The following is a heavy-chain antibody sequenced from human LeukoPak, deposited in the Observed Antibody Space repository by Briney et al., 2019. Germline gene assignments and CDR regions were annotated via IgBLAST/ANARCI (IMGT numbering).Heavy chain of an antibody. V-gene: IGHV4-30-4*08. CDR2: IYYGGST. J-gene: IGHJ4*02. CDR1: RVSISNGDSY. D-gene: IGHD2-15*01. Sequence: PSETLSLTCAVSRVSISNGDSYWTWIRQPPGKGLEWIGYIYYGGSTYYNPSLKSRLRMSVDTSKNQFSLKLSSVTAADTAVYYCARGRDMSAILDYWAREPWSPSPQ. CDR3: ARGRDMSAILDY.